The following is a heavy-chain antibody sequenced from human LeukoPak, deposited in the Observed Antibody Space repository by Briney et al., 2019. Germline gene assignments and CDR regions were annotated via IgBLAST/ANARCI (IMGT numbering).Heavy chain of an antibody. J-gene: IGHJ4*02. CDR2: ITWDGVYT. Sequence: GGSLRLSCEASGVTFHDYSMHWLRHPPGKEVQWVSLITWDGVYTFYADSVKRRFTMSRDNSRESLSLQMNGLTTDDTALYYCARERGRVIDYWGQGTLVTVSS. CDR1: GVTFHDYS. V-gene: IGHV3-43*01. D-gene: IGHD1-26*01. CDR3: ARERGRVIDY.